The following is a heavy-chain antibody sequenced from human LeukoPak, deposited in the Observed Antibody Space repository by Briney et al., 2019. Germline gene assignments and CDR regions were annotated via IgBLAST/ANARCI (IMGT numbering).Heavy chain of an antibody. J-gene: IGHJ5*02. CDR1: GGSISSYY. D-gene: IGHD3-9*01. Sequence: SETLSLTCTVSGGSISSYYWSWIRQPPGKGLEWIGYIYYSGSTNYNPSLKSRVTISVDKSKNQFSLKLSSVTAADTAVYYCARDDTYDILTGGWFDPWGQGTLVTVSS. CDR2: IYYSGST. CDR3: ARDDTYDILTGGWFDP. V-gene: IGHV4-59*12.